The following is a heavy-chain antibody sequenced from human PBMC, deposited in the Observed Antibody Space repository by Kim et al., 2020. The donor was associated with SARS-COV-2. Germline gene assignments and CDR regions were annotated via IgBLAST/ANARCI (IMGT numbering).Heavy chain of an antibody. CDR1: GYTFTSYA. J-gene: IGHJ6*02. CDR3: ARAGDPYYYYYGMDV. V-gene: IGHV1-3*01. D-gene: IGHD7-27*01. CDR2: INAGNGNT. Sequence: ASVKVSSKASGYTFTSYAMHWVRQAPGQRLEWMGWINAGNGNTKYSQKFQGRVTITRDTSASTAYMELSSLRSEDTAVYYCARAGDPYYYYYGMDVWGQGTTVTVSS.